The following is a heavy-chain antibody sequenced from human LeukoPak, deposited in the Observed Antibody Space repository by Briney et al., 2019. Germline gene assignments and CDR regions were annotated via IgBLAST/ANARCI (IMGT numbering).Heavy chain of an antibody. J-gene: IGHJ6*03. CDR2: ISYDGSNK. CDR1: GFTFSSYG. CDR3: ASAKLKGGSSSGLRPYYYYYMDV. D-gene: IGHD6-6*01. Sequence: GGSLKLSCAASGFTFSSYGMHWVRQAPGKGLEWVAVISYDGSNKYYADSVKGRFTISRDNSKNTLYLQMNSLRAEDTAVYYCASAKLKGGSSSGLRPYYYYYMDVWGKGTTVTVSS. V-gene: IGHV3-30*03.